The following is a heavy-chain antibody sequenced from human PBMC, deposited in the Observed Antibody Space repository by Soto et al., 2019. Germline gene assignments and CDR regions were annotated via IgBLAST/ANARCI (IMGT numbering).Heavy chain of an antibody. J-gene: IGHJ6*02. CDR3: AKEGGFNIQDDYYSYGFDV. D-gene: IGHD3-10*01. V-gene: IGHV3-30*19. Sequence: QVHLVESGGGVVQPGRSLRLSCAATGFAFRTYGMHWVRRAPGKGVAGLAATAYDGFNKNHAGSVQGRFTISRANSKSNMYLKMDRQRVEDMAVYYCAKEGGFNIQDDYYSYGFDVWGQGTPVTVSS. CDR2: TAYDGFNK. CDR1: GFAFRTYG.